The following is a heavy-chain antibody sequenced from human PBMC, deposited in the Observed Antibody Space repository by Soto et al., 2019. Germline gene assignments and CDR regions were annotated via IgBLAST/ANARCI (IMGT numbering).Heavy chain of an antibody. D-gene: IGHD3-10*01. J-gene: IGHJ4*02. V-gene: IGHV3-23*01. Sequence: EVQLLESGGGLVQPGGSLRLSCAASGFTFSSYAMSWVRQAPGKGLEWVSAISGSGGSTYYADSVKGRFTISRDHSKNTLYLQRNSLRAEDTAVYYCAKDRTLIGITMFRGVPNLDYWGQGTLVTVSS. CDR1: GFTFSSYA. CDR3: AKDRTLIGITMFRGVPNLDY. CDR2: ISGSGGST.